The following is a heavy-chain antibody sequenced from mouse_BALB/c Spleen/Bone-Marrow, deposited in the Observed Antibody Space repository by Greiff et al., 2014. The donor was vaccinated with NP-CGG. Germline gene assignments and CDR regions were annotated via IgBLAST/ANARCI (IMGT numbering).Heavy chain of an antibody. V-gene: IGHV2-9*02. Sequence: QVQLQQSGPGLVAPSQSLSITCTVSGSSLTNYGVHWVRQPPGKGLEWLGVIWADGSTNYNSALMSRLSISKDNSKSQVFFKMNSLQTDDTAMYYCARINTATGAMDYWGQGTSVTVSS. D-gene: IGHD1-2*01. CDR3: ARINTATGAMDY. CDR1: GSSLTNYG. CDR2: IWADGST. J-gene: IGHJ4*01.